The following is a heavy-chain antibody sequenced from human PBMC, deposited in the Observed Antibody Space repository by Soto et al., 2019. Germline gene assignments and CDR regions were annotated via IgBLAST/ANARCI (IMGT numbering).Heavy chain of an antibody. CDR1: GGTFSSYA. Sequence: QVQLVQSGAEVKKPGSSVKVSCKASGGTFSSYAISWVRQAPGQGLEWMGGIIPMFGTTNYAQKFQGRVTITADESTSTAYMELSSLRSEDTAVYYCARVVTVVKSFHYWYFDLWGRATLVTVSS. J-gene: IGHJ2*01. CDR2: IIPMFGTT. V-gene: IGHV1-69*12. D-gene: IGHD2-15*01. CDR3: ARVVTVVKSFHYWYFDL.